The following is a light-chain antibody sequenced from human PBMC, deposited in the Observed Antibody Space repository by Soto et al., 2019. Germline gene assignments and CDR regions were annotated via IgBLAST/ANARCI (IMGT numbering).Light chain of an antibody. Sequence: DSQMTQYPPSLYASVEDRVTITCLASQSIRSYLNWYQQKPGKAPKLLIYDASSLESGVPSRFSGSGSGTEFTLTISSLKPDDFATYYCQQYQSYSRTFGQGTKVDIK. J-gene: IGKJ1*01. CDR3: QQYQSYSRT. CDR2: DAS. V-gene: IGKV1-5*01. CDR1: QSIRSY.